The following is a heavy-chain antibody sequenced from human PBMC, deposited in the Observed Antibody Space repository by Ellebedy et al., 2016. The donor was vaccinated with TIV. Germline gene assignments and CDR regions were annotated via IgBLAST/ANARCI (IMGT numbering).Heavy chain of an antibody. J-gene: IGHJ5*02. D-gene: IGHD4-17*01. CDR3: ARGLSDNGDIKLDL. Sequence: PGGSLRLSCTASGFTFSTYWMNWVRQAPGKGLEWVANIKQDGTDENYVDSVRGRFTISRDNAKKSVSLQMSSLRADDTAVYYCARGLSDNGDIKLDLWGQGVLVTVSS. V-gene: IGHV3-7*03. CDR1: GFTFSTYW. CDR2: IKQDGTDE.